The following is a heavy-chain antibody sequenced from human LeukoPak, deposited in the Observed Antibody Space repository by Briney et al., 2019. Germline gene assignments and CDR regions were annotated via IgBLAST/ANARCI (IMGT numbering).Heavy chain of an antibody. V-gene: IGHV3-23*01. CDR2: ISGSGGST. Sequence: GGSLRLSCAASGFTFSSYAMSWVRQAPGKGLERGSAISGSGGSTYYADSVKGRFTISRDNSKNTLYLQMNSLRAEDTAVYYCAKDPTSVLVVVSLLHWGQGTLVTVSS. CDR1: GFTFSSYA. J-gene: IGHJ4*02. D-gene: IGHD3-22*01. CDR3: AKDPTSVLVVVSLLH.